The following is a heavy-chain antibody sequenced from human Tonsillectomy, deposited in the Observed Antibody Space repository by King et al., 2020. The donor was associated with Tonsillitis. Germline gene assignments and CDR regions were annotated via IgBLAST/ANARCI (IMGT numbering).Heavy chain of an antibody. CDR1: GFTFSSYG. CDR3: AKDRGYGYSNYFGARYYYYYGMDV. Sequence: VQLVESGGGVVQPGRSLRLSCAASGFTFSSYGMHWVRQAPGKGLEWVAVISYDGSNKYYEDSVKGRFTISRDNSKNTVYLQMNSLIAEDTAVYYCAKDRGYGYSNYFGARYYYYYGMDVWGQGTTVTVPS. V-gene: IGHV3-30*18. D-gene: IGHD4-11*01. J-gene: IGHJ6*02. CDR2: ISYDGSNK.